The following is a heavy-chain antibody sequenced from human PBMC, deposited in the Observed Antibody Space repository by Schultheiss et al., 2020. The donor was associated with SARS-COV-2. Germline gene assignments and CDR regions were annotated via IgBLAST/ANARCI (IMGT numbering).Heavy chain of an antibody. CDR3: AKDWGDFWSGSRWFDP. V-gene: IGHV3-23*01. Sequence: GSLKISCAASGFTFSSYAMSWVRQAPGKGLEWVSAISGSGGSTYYADSVKGRFTISRDNSKNTLYLQMNSLRAEDTAVYYCAKDWGDFWSGSRWFDPWGQGTLVTVSS. CDR2: ISGSGGST. J-gene: IGHJ5*02. CDR1: GFTFSSYA. D-gene: IGHD3-3*01.